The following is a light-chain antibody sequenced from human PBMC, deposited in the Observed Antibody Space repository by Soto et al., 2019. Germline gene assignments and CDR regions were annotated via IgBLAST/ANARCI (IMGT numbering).Light chain of an antibody. Sequence: EIVLTLSPATLSLSPGERATLSCRASQAVSSSLAWYQQKPGHAPRLLIYEASNRATGIPARFSGSGSGADFTLTITGLEPEAFALYSCKKHINCHLTLGGGTTV. CDR2: EAS. V-gene: IGKV3-11*01. CDR1: QAVSSS. J-gene: IGKJ4*01. CDR3: KKHINCHLT.